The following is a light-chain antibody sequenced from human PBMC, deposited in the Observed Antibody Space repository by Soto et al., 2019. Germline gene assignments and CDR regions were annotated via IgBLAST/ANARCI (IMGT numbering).Light chain of an antibody. CDR1: QSVSSN. V-gene: IGKV3-15*01. Sequence: EIVLTQSPATLSLSPGESATLSCRASQSVSSNLAWHQRKPGQAPRILMYDASTRATGISARFSGSGSGTEFTLTISSLQSEDFAVYYCQQYHNWPITFGQGTRLEIK. J-gene: IGKJ5*01. CDR2: DAS. CDR3: QQYHNWPIT.